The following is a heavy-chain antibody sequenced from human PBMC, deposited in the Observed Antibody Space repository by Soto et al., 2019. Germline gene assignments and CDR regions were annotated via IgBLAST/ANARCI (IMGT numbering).Heavy chain of an antibody. CDR2: INPDSGAT. D-gene: IGHD2-8*02. CDR1: GYSFTGYY. Sequence: HEHLVQSGAEVKRPGASLKVSCKASGYSFTGYYIHWVRQAPGQGLEWMGWINPDSGATNYAQNFQGRVTLNSHTSISTASMDLTSLTSDDTAVYYGARGDYGTGGYPFPYFDYWGQGTLDIVSS. J-gene: IGHJ4*02. V-gene: IGHV1-2*02. CDR3: ARGDYGTGGYPFPYFDY.